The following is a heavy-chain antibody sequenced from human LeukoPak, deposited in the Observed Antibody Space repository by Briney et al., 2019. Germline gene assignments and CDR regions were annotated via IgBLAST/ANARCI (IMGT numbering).Heavy chain of an antibody. Sequence: GGSLRLSCAASGFIFSSYVLHWLRQAPGKGLEWVAVISHDGSTKYYVDSVKGRFTISRDNSKNTLYLQMNSLRPEDTAVYYCVNIAATGPDYWGQGTLVTVSS. CDR1: GFIFSSYV. CDR3: VNIAATGPDY. CDR2: ISHDGSTK. V-gene: IGHV3-30*03. D-gene: IGHD6-13*01. J-gene: IGHJ4*02.